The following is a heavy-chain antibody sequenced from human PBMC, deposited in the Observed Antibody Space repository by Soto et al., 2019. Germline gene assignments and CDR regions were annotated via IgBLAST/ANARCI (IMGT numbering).Heavy chain of an antibody. V-gene: IGHV1-3*01. D-gene: IGHD1-7*01. J-gene: IGHJ1*01. Sequence: ASVKVSCKASGYTFTSYAMHWVRQAPGQRLEWMGWINAGNGNTKYSQKFQGRVTITRDTSASTAYMELSSLRSEDTAVYYCARWFSLNGTTSGSLYSCGQGTLVPVSA. CDR2: INAGNGNT. CDR1: GYTFTSYA. CDR3: ARWFSLNGTTSGSLYS.